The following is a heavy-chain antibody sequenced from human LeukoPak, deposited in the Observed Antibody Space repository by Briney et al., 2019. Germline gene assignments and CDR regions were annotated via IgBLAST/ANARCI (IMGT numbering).Heavy chain of an antibody. D-gene: IGHD7-27*01. V-gene: IGHV1-69*02. CDR3: ARTELTGNLVVDY. CDR2: IIPILGIA. CDR1: GGTFSSYT. J-gene: IGHJ4*02. Sequence: SVKVSCKASGGTFSSYTISWVRQAPGQGLEWMGRIIPILGIANYAQKFQGRVTITADKSTSTAYMELSSLRSEDTAVYYCARTELTGNLVVDYWGQGTLVTVSS.